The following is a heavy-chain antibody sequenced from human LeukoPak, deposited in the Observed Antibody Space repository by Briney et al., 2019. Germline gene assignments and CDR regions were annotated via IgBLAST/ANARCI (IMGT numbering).Heavy chain of an antibody. D-gene: IGHD2-2*01. V-gene: IGHV1-2*02. CDR1: GYTFTGYY. CDR3: ARRYCSSTSCYYFDY. J-gene: IGHJ4*02. CDR2: IHPDRGTT. Sequence: ASVKVSCKASGYTFTGYYMHWVRQAPGQGLEWMGWIHPDRGTTNYARKFQGRVTMTRDTSITAAYMELSRLRSDDTAVYYCARRYCSSTSCYYFDYWGQGTLVTVSS.